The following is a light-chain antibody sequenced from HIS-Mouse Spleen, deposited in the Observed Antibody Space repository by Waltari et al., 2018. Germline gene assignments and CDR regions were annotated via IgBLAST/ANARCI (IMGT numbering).Light chain of an antibody. CDR1: QSISSY. CDR2: AAS. Sequence: DIQMTQSPSSLSASVGDRVTITCRASQSISSYLNWYQQKPGKAPKLLIYAASSLQRGVPSRFSGSGSGTDFTLTISSLQPEDFATYYGQQSYSTPPVTFGPGTKVDIK. J-gene: IGKJ3*01. V-gene: IGKV1-39*01. CDR3: QQSYSTPPVT.